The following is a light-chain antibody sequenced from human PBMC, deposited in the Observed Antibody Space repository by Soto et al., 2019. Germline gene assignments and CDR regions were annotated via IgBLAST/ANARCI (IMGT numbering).Light chain of an antibody. CDR2: DAS. J-gene: IGKJ4*01. V-gene: IGKV3-11*01. CDR1: QSISKY. CDR3: QQRSNWRGT. Sequence: EIVLTQSPVTLSLSPGERATLSCRASQSISKYLAWYQQKPGQAPRLLIYDASNRASGIPARFSGSESGTDFTLTISSLEPEDFAVYYCQQRSNWRGTFGGGTKVEIK.